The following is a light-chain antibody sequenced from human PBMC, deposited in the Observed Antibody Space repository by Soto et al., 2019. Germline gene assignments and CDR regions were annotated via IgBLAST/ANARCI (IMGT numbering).Light chain of an antibody. J-gene: IGKJ1*01. Sequence: EIVLTQSPGTLSLSPGERASLCCRASQSVSSSYLAWYQQKPGQAPRLLIYGASSRATGIPDRFSGSGSGTDFTLTISRLEPEDFAVYYCQQYGSFTWTFGQGTKVEIK. CDR1: QSVSSSY. CDR3: QQYGSFTWT. CDR2: GAS. V-gene: IGKV3-20*01.